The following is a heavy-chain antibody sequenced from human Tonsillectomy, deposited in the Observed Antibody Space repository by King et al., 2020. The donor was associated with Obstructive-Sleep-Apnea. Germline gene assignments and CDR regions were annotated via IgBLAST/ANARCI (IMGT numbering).Heavy chain of an antibody. D-gene: IGHD3-22*01. J-gene: IGHJ4*02. CDR1: GFTFSSYA. CDR2: ISGSGGST. CDR3: AKGGLYYYDSSGSDY. Sequence: LVESGGGLVQPGGSLRLSCAASGFTFSSYALSWVRQAPGKGLEWVSAISGSGGSTYYADSVKGRFTISRDNSKNTLYLQMNSLRAEDTAVYYCAKGGLYYYDSSGSDYWGQGTLVTVSS. V-gene: IGHV3-23*04.